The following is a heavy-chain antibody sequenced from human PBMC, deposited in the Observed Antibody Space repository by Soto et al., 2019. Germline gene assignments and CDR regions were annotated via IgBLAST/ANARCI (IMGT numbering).Heavy chain of an antibody. CDR2: IGSSGNRI. Sequence: PGGSLRLSCAASGFTFSDHYMTWIRQAPGKGLEWVSCIGSSGNRIYYADSVKGRFTISRDNAKNSLYLQLNSLRAEDTAVYYCARDRGYGSSSDYWGQGTLVTVSS. CDR1: GFTFSDHY. V-gene: IGHV3-11*01. J-gene: IGHJ4*02. D-gene: IGHD6-13*01. CDR3: ARDRGYGSSSDY.